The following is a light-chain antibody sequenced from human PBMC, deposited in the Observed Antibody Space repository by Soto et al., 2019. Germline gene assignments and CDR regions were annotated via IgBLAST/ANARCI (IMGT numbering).Light chain of an antibody. J-gene: IGLJ2*01. CDR2: DVS. CDR3: SSYTSSSTVV. V-gene: IGLV2-14*01. CDR1: SSDVGGYNF. Sequence: QSALTQPASVSGSPGQSITISCTGTSSDVGGYNFVSWYQQHPGRPPQLMIYDVSDRPSGVSNRFSGSRSGNTASLTISGLQTEDEADYYCSSYTSSSTVVFGGGTKLTVL.